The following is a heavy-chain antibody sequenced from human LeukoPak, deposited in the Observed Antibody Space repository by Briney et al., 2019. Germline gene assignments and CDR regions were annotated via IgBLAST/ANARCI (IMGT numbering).Heavy chain of an antibody. Sequence: GESLKISCKGSGHSFTSYWIGWVRQMPGKGLEWMGIIYPGDSDTRYSPSFQGQVTISADKSISTAYLQWSSLKASDTAMYYCARHARYYDSSGYYPQYYYYMDVGGKGTTVTVSS. CDR2: IYPGDSDT. V-gene: IGHV5-51*01. D-gene: IGHD3-22*01. J-gene: IGHJ6*03. CDR3: ARHARYYDSSGYYPQYYYYMDV. CDR1: GHSFTSYW.